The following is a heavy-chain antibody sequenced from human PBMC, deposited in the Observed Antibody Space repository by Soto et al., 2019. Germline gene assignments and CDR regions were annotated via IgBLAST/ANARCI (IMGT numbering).Heavy chain of an antibody. CDR3: ARETLSYGSALDV. CDR2: ITWNGANT. Sequence: PGGSLGLSCAASGFRFDEYNIHWVRQAPGKGLEWVSLITWNGANTYYADSVKGRFTISRDGTTKSVSLQMTSLKREDTGLYYCARETLSYGSALDVWGQGTTVTVSS. D-gene: IGHD3-16*01. CDR1: GFRFDEYN. V-gene: IGHV3-43*01. J-gene: IGHJ6*02.